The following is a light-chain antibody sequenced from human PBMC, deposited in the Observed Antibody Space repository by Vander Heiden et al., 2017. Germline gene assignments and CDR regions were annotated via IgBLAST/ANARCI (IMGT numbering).Light chain of an antibody. V-gene: IGKV3-15*01. J-gene: IGKJ4*01. CDR3: QQYNNWLT. CDR1: QSVSSY. Sequence: EIVVTQSPATLSVSPGERATLSCRASQSVSSYLAWYQKKPGQAPRLLNYGASTRATGIPARFSGSGSGTEFTLTISSLQSEDFAVYYCQQYNNWLTFGGGTKVEIK. CDR2: GAS.